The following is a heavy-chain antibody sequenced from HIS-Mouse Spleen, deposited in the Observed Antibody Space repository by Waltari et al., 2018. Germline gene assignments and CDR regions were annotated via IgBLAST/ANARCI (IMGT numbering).Heavy chain of an antibody. D-gene: IGHD2-2*01. CDR2: ISYDGSNK. Sequence: QVQLVESGGGVVQPGRSLRLSCSASGFTFSSSAMHWVRQAPGKGLEWVAVISYDGSNKYYADSVKGRFTISRDNSKNTLYLQMNSLRAEDTAVYYCAKGTPAPLDYWGQGTLVTVSS. J-gene: IGHJ4*02. CDR3: AKGTPAPLDY. V-gene: IGHV3-30*18. CDR1: GFTFSSSA.